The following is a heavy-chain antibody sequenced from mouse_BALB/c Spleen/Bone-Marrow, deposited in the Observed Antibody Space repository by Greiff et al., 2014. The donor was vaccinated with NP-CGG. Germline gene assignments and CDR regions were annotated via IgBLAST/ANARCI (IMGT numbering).Heavy chain of an antibody. CDR3: TRYDLTTRAFAY. D-gene: IGHD2-12*01. J-gene: IGHJ3*01. V-gene: IGHV1-61*01. CDR2: IHLSDSES. Sequence: QVHVKQSGAELVWPGASVTLSCKASGYSFSSYWMNWVKQRPGQGLEWIGMIHLSDSESRLNQKFKDKATLTVDKSSSTAYMQLSSPTSEDSAVYYCTRYDLTTRAFAYWGQGTLVTVSA. CDR1: GYSFSSYW.